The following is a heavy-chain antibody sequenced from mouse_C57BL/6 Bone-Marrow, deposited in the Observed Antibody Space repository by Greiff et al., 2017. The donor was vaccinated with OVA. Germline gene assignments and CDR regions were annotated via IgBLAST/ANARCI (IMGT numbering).Heavy chain of an antibody. CDR2: ISNGGGST. CDR1: GFTFSDYY. D-gene: IGHD3-3*01. CDR3: ARRDGFDY. J-gene: IGHJ2*01. V-gene: IGHV5-12*03. Sequence: DVQLQESGGGLVQPGGSLKLSCAASGFTFSDYYMYWVRQTPEKRLEWVAYISNGGGSTYYPDTVKGRFTISRDNAKNTLFLQMTSLRSEDTAMYYCARRDGFDYWGQGTTLTVSS.